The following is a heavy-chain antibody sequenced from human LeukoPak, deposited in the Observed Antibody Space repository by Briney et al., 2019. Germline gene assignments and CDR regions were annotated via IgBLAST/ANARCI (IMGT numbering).Heavy chain of an antibody. CDR2: ISGSGGNT. V-gene: IGHV3-23*01. Sequence: GGSLRLSCAASGFTFSNYVMSWVRQAPGKGLEWVSAISGSGGNTYYAGFVKGRFAISRDNSKNPLSLQMNSLRVEGTAVYYCARGAEYFNALDALDFWGQGTMVTVSS. CDR3: ARGAEYFNALDALDF. CDR1: GFTFSNYV. J-gene: IGHJ3*01. D-gene: IGHD2/OR15-2a*01.